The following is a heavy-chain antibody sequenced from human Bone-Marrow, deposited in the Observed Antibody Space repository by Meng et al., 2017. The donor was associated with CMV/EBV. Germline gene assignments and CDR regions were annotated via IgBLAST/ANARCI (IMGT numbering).Heavy chain of an antibody. D-gene: IGHD6-6*01. Sequence: GESLKISCAASGFTFSSYAMSWVRQAPGKGLEWVSVIYSGGSSTYYADSVKGRFTISRDNSKNTLYLQMNSLRAEDTAVYYCPKDLTARLRGADAFDIWGQGTMVTVPS. J-gene: IGHJ3*02. CDR3: PKDLTARLRGADAFDI. CDR1: GFTFSSYA. CDR2: IYSGGSST. V-gene: IGHV3-23*03.